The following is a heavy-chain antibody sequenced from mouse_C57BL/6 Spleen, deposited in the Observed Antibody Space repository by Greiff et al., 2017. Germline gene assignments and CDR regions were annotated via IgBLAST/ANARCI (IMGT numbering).Heavy chain of an antibody. J-gene: IGHJ2*01. CDR2: ISYDGSN. D-gene: IGHD2-4*01. Sequence: VQLQQSGPGLVKPSQSLSLTCSVTGYSITSGYYWNWIRQFPGNKLEWMGYISYDGSNNYNPSLKNRISITRDTSKNQFFLKLNSVTTEDTATYYCARDYDYGSFDYWGQGTTLTVSS. CDR3: ARDYDYGSFDY. CDR1: GYSITSGYY. V-gene: IGHV3-6*01.